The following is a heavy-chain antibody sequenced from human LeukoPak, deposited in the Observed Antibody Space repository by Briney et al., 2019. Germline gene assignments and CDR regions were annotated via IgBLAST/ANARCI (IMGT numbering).Heavy chain of an antibody. CDR2: IYYSGST. D-gene: IGHD5-24*01. Sequence: SETLSLTCTVSGDSISSYYWSWIRQPPGKGLEWIGYIYYSGSTNYNPSLKSRVTISVDTSKNQFSLKLSSVTAADTAVYYCARHGRRDGYNYFVYWGQGTLVTVSS. V-gene: IGHV4-59*01. CDR1: GDSISSYY. CDR3: ARHGRRDGYNYFVY. J-gene: IGHJ4*02.